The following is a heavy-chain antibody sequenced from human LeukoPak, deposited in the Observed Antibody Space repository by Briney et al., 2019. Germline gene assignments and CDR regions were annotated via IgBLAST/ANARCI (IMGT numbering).Heavy chain of an antibody. CDR1: GYTFTGYY. V-gene: IGHV1-2*06. D-gene: IGHD7-27*01. J-gene: IGHJ5*02. CDR3: ARERSDWGSENWFDP. CDR2: INPNSGGT. Sequence: ASVKVSCKASGYTFTGYYMHWVRQAPGQGLEWMGRINPNSGGTNYAQKFQGRVTMSRDTSISTAYMELSRLRSDDTAVYYCARERSDWGSENWFDPWGQGTLVTVFS.